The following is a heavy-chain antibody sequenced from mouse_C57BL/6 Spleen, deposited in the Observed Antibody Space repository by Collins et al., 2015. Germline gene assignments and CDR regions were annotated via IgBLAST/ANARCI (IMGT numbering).Heavy chain of an antibody. CDR2: IYPSDSET. Sequence: QVQLQQPGAELVRPGSSVKLSCKASGYTFTSYWMDWVKQRPGQGLEWIGNIYPSDSETHYNQKFKDKATLTVDKSSSTAYMQLSSLTSEDSAVYYCARGWDGGDYWGQGTTLTVSS. D-gene: IGHD4-1*01. CDR3: ARGWDGGDY. V-gene: IGHV1-61*01. CDR1: GYTFTSYW. J-gene: IGHJ2*01.